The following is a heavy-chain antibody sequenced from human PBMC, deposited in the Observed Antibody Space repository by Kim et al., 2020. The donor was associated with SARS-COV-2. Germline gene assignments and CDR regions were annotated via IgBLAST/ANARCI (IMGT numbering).Heavy chain of an antibody. V-gene: IGHV1-2*02. Sequence: ASVKVSCKASGYTFTDFLMHWVRQAPGQGLEWMGWINPNSGGTYYAQKFQGRVAMTRDTSINTVYMELNSLTSDDTAMFYCARNVLGSTEGGWGQGTLLT. CDR1: GYTFTDFL. CDR2: INPNSGGT. D-gene: IGHD2-8*02. J-gene: IGHJ4*02. CDR3: ARNVLGSTEGG.